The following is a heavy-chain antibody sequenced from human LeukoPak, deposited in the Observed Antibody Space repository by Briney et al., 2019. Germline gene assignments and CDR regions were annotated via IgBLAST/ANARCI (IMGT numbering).Heavy chain of an antibody. CDR1: GGTFNSYD. CDR2: IIPILGLA. CDR3: ARGSGRHDY. Sequence: SVQVSCKASGGTFNSYDISRVRQDPGQGLEWMGRIIPILGLASYAQTFQGRVTITADKSTSTAYMAQSSLSSEDTAVYYCARGSGRHDYWGQGTL. D-gene: IGHD6-25*01. V-gene: IGHV1-69*04. J-gene: IGHJ4*02.